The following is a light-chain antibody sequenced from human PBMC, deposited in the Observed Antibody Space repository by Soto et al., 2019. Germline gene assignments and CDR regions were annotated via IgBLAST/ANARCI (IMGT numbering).Light chain of an antibody. CDR1: QSVISNY. J-gene: IGKJ1*01. V-gene: IGKV3-20*01. CDR2: GAS. CDR3: QQYGSSPTWT. Sequence: ETVLTQTLGTLSLSPGERATLSCRSSQSVISNYLAWYQQKPGQAPRRPIYGASTRATGIPDRFSGSGSGTDFTLTISRLEPEDSAVYYCQQYGSSPTWTFGQGTKVDI.